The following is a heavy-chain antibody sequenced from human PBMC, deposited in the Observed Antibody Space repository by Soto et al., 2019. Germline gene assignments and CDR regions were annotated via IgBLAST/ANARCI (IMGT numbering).Heavy chain of an antibody. CDR1: GFTFSSYD. Sequence: GGSLRLSCAASGFTFSSYDMHWVRQATGKGLEWVSAIGTAGDTYYPGSVKGRFTISRENAKNSLYLQMNSLRAEDTAVYYCARVCLSCGLFHLDYWGQGTLVTVSS. J-gene: IGHJ4*02. CDR2: IGTAGDT. V-gene: IGHV3-13*01. D-gene: IGHD6-25*01. CDR3: ARVCLSCGLFHLDY.